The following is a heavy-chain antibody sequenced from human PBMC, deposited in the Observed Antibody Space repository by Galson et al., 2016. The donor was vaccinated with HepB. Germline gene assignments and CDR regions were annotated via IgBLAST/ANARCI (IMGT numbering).Heavy chain of an antibody. V-gene: IGHV1-3*01. CDR1: GDTFSTYS. CDR2: IIAGNGNT. D-gene: IGHD3-10*02. J-gene: IGHJ5*02. CDR3: ARWLFGAALGS. Sequence: SVKVSCKASGDTFSTYSIHWVRQAPGQRLEWMGWIIAGNGNTKYSQQFQGRVTITRDTSATTVYMEISSLTSEDTAVYYCARWLFGAALGSWGPGTLVTVSS.